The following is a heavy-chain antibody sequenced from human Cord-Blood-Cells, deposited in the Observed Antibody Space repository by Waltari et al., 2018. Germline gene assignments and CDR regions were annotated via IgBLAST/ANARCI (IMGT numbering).Heavy chain of an antibody. CDR2: IYYSGST. V-gene: IGHV4-39*01. CDR1: GGSIISSSYY. Sequence: QLQLHESGPGLVKPSETLYLTCTVSGGSIISSSYYWAWIRQPPGKGLEWLGSIYYSGSTYYNPSLKSRVTISVDTSKNQFSLKLSSVTAADTAVYYCARRVRDGHYNWFDPWGQGTLVTVSS. CDR3: ARRVRDGHYNWFDP. J-gene: IGHJ5*02.